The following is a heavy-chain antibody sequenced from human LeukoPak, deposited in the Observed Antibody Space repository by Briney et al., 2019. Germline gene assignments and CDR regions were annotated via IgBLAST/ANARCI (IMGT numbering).Heavy chain of an antibody. D-gene: IGHD2-2*01. V-gene: IGHV1-8*01. CDR1: GYTFTSYD. Sequence: ASVKVSCKASGYTFTSYDINWVRQATAQGLEWMGWMNPNSGNTGYAQKFQGRVTMTRNTSISTAYMELSSLRSEDTAVYYCARGEYCSSTSCYATSWHRIYGMDVWGQGTTVTVSS. CDR3: ARGEYCSSTSCYATSWHRIYGMDV. J-gene: IGHJ6*02. CDR2: MNPNSGNT.